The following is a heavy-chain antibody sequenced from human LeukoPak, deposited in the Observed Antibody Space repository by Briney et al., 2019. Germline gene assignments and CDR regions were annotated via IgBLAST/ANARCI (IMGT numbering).Heavy chain of an antibody. J-gene: IGHJ6*02. Sequence: PGGSLRLSCAASGFTFSSYGMHLVRQAPGKGLEWVALIWYDGDNEHFADSVKGRFTFSRDNSKNTLYLQMNSLRAEDTALYYCARAGYRGNYYGLDVWGQGTTVTVSS. CDR1: GFTFSSYG. CDR3: ARAGYRGNYYGLDV. D-gene: IGHD2-2*01. CDR2: IWYDGDNE. V-gene: IGHV3-33*01.